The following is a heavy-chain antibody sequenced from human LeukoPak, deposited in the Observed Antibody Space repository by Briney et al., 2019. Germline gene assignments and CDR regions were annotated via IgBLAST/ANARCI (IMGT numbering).Heavy chain of an antibody. D-gene: IGHD3-22*01. Sequence: PGRSLRLSCAASGFTFSSYGMHWVRQAPGKGLEWVANIRQDGSEKFHVKSVRGRFTISRDNAKNSLYLQMNSLRVEDTAVYYCARDHAEYSYDSSGYCDYWGQGTLVTVSS. CDR2: IRQDGSEK. CDR3: ARDHAEYSYDSSGYCDY. J-gene: IGHJ4*02. V-gene: IGHV3-7*01. CDR1: GFTFSSYG.